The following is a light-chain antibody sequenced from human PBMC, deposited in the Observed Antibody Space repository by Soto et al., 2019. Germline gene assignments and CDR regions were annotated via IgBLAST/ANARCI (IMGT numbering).Light chain of an antibody. CDR3: SSYTSSSTPLYV. CDR2: AVS. J-gene: IGLJ1*01. Sequence: QSALTQPASVSGSPGQSITISFTGTSSDVGGYNYVSWYQQHPGKAPKLMIYAVSNRPSGVSNRFSGSKSGNTASLTISGLQAEDEADYYCSSYTSSSTPLYVFGTGTKLTVL. CDR1: SSDVGGYNY. V-gene: IGLV2-14*01.